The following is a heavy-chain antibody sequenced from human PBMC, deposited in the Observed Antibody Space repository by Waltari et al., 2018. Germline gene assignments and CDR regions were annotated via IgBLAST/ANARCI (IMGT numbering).Heavy chain of an antibody. CDR1: GVSITSIRHY. V-gene: IGHV4-39*01. CDR2: VSYSGTT. CDR3: ATYIGASVGTAAFDV. D-gene: IGHD5-12*01. J-gene: IGHJ3*01. Sequence: QLQLQESGPRLVRPSETLSLICRVSGVSITSIRHYWAWIRQSPGQGLEWIGTVSYSGTTYIRPSLKSRVSVSRDTSKNQVSLILGSVTAADMAVYYCATYIGASVGTAAFDVWGQGTMVTVSS.